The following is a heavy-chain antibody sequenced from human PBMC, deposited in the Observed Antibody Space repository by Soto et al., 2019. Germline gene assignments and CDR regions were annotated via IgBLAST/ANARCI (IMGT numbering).Heavy chain of an antibody. J-gene: IGHJ6*03. CDR1: GFTFSSYG. CDR2: ISYDGSNK. Sequence: GGSLRLSCAASGFTFSSYGMHWVRQAPGKGLEWVAVISYDGSNKYYADSVKGRFTISRDNSKNTLYLQMNSLRAEDTAVYYCAKGSSTSLYYYYYYYMDVWGKGTTVTVSS. D-gene: IGHD2-2*01. V-gene: IGHV3-30*18. CDR3: AKGSSTSLYYYYYYYMDV.